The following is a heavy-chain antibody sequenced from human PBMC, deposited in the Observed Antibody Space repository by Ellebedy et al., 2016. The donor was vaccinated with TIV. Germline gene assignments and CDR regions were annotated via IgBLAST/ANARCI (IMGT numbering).Heavy chain of an antibody. D-gene: IGHD6-19*01. CDR1: GFTFSSYS. J-gene: IGHJ3*02. CDR3: ARVLSIRAVAGLNDAFDI. V-gene: IGHV3-21*01. Sequence: PGGSLRLSCAASGFTFSSYSMNWVRQAPGKGLEWVSSISSSSSYIYYADSVKGRFTISRDNAKNSLYLQMNSLRAEDTAVYYCARVLSIRAVAGLNDAFDIWGQGTMVTVSS. CDR2: ISSSSSYI.